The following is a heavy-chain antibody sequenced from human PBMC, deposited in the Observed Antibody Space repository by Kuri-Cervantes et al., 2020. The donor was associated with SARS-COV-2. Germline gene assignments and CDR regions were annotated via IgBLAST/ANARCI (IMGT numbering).Heavy chain of an antibody. Sequence: ESLKISCTVSGGSISSSSYYWGWIRQPPVKGLECIGSIYYSGSTYYNPSLKSRVTISVDTSKNQFSLKLSSVTAADTAVYYCARVDVWGKGTTVTVSS. CDR2: IYYSGST. CDR3: ARVDV. J-gene: IGHJ6*04. V-gene: IGHV4-39*07. CDR1: GGSISSSSYY.